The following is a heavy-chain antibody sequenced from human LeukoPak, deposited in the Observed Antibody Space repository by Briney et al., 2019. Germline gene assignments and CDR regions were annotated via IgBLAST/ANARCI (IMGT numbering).Heavy chain of an antibody. J-gene: IGHJ6*02. Sequence: PSETLSLTCTVSGGSISSYYWSWIRQPPGKGLGWIGYIYYSGSTNYNPSLKSRVTISVDTSKNQFSLKLSSVTAADTAVYYCARLPASSRPYYYYGMDVWGQGTTVTVSS. V-gene: IGHV4-59*08. CDR1: GGSISSYY. D-gene: IGHD6-13*01. CDR2: IYYSGST. CDR3: ARLPASSRPYYYYGMDV.